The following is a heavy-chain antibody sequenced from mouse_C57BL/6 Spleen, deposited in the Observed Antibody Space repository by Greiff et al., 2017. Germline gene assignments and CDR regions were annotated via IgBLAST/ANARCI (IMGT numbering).Heavy chain of an antibody. V-gene: IGHV5-2*01. CDR2: INSDGGST. Sequence: VTLVESGGGLVQPGESLKLSCESNEYEFPSHDMSWVRKTPEKRLELVAAINSDGGSTYYPYTMERRFIISRDNTKKTLYLQMSSLRSEDPALYYGARHGGSLTGAMDYWGQGTSVTVSS. CDR1: EYEFPSHD. J-gene: IGHJ4*01. CDR3: ARHGGSLTGAMDY.